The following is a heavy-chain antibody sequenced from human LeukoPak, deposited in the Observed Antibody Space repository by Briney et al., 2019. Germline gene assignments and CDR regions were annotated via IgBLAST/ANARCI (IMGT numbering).Heavy chain of an antibody. J-gene: IGHJ6*02. CDR2: ISWNSGSI. CDR1: GFTFDDYA. CDR3: ARERILDV. D-gene: IGHD1-1*01. Sequence: GGSLRLSCAASGFTFDDYAMHWVRQAPGKGLEWVSGISWNSGSIGYADSVKGRFTISRDNAKNSLYLQMNSLRAEDTAVYYCARERILDVWGQGTTVTVSS. V-gene: IGHV3-9*01.